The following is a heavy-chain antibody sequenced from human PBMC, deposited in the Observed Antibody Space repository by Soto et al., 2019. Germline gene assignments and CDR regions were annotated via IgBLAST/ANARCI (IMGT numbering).Heavy chain of an antibody. CDR1: GGTLNYYA. V-gene: IGHV1-69*01. Sequence: QVQLVQSGTEVKKPGSSVKVSCKAPGGTLNYYAIIWVRQAPGQGLEWVGGIAPVLRTTSYAQKFRDRVKINADASTSTAFMELSSLRSEDTGVYYCARATLVTFQADYWGQGPLVTVSS. CDR3: ARATLVTFQADY. D-gene: IGHD3-16*01. J-gene: IGHJ4*02. CDR2: IAPVLRTT.